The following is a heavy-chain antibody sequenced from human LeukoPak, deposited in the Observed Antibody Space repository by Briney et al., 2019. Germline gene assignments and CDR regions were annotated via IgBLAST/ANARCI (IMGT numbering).Heavy chain of an antibody. D-gene: IGHD6-13*01. CDR3: AKSRVYSSSWYGY. V-gene: IGHV3-9*01. CDR1: GFTFDDYA. CDR2: ISWNSGSI. Sequence: GGSLRLSCAASGFTFDDYAMHWVRQAPGKGREWVSGISWNSGSIGYADSVKGRFTISRDNAKNSLYLQMNSLRAEDTALYYCAKSRVYSSSWYGYWGQGTLVTVSS. J-gene: IGHJ4*02.